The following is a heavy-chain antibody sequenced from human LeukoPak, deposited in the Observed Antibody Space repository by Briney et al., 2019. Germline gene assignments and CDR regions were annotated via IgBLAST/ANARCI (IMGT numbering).Heavy chain of an antibody. V-gene: IGHV3-53*01. D-gene: IGHD2-2*01. CDR3: AREIVVPAAIADYYYYMDV. CDR2: IYSGGST. Sequence: GGSLRLSCAASGFTVSSNYMSWVRQAPGKGLEWVSVIYSGGSTYYADSVKGRFTISRDNSKNTLYLQMNSMRAEDTAVYYCAREIVVPAAIADYYYYMDVWGKGTTVTVSS. J-gene: IGHJ6*03. CDR1: GFTVSSNY.